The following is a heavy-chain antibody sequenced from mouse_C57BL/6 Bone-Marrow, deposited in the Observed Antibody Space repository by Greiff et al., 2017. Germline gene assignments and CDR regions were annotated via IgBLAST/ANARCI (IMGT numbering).Heavy chain of an antibody. D-gene: IGHD2-3*01. J-gene: IGHJ4*01. CDR1: GYTFTSYW. V-gene: IGHV1-55*01. Sequence: VQLQQPGAELVKPGASVKMSCKASGYTFTSYWITWVKQRPGQGLEWIGDIYPGSGSTNYNEKFKSKATLTVDTSSRTAYMQRSSLTSEDSAVYYCASRWLLPYYYAMDYWGQGTSVTVSS. CDR2: IYPGSGST. CDR3: ASRWLLPYYYAMDY.